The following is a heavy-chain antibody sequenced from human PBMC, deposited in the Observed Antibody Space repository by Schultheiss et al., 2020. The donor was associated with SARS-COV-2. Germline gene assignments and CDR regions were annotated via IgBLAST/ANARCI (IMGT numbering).Heavy chain of an antibody. CDR2: ISYDGSNK. CDR3: AGPIAAAGDV. CDR1: GFTFSSYA. J-gene: IGHJ6*02. D-gene: IGHD6-13*01. V-gene: IGHV3-30-3*01. Sequence: GESLKISCAASGFTFSSYAMHWVRQAPGKGLEWVAVISYDGSNKYYADSVKGRFTISRDNAKNSLYLQMNSLRAEDTAVYYCAGPIAAAGDVWGQGTTVTVSS.